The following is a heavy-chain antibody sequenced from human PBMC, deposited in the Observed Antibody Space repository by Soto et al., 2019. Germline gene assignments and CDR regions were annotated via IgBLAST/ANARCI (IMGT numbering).Heavy chain of an antibody. CDR2: VNPTGGSP. J-gene: IGHJ4*02. CDR3: ARDKITGRFAY. D-gene: IGHD2-8*02. Sequence: ASVKVSCKTSGYDFTTYFIHWVRQAPGQGLEWMVKVNPTGGSPTFGQKFQGRVTVTTDTSTSTVYMELSSLRSDDTAVYYCARDKITGRFAYWGQGTLVTVSS. CDR1: GYDFTTYF. V-gene: IGHV1-46*01.